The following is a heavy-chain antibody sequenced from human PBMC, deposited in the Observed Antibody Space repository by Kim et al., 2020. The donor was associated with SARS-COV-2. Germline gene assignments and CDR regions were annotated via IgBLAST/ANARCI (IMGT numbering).Heavy chain of an antibody. J-gene: IGHJ6*02. Sequence: GGSLRLSCAASGFTFSSYGMHWVRQAPGKGLEWVAVISYDGSNKYYADSVKGRFTISRDNSKNTLYLQMNSLRAEDTAVYYCAKIEMATIENYYYYGMDVWGQGTTVTVSS. V-gene: IGHV3-30*18. CDR2: ISYDGSNK. D-gene: IGHD5-12*01. CDR1: GFTFSSYG. CDR3: AKIEMATIENYYYYGMDV.